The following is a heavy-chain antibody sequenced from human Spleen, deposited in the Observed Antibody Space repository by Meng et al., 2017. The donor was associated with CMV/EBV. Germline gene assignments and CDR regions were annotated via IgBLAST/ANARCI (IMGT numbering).Heavy chain of an antibody. V-gene: IGHV3-66*02. CDR2: IYSGGST. J-gene: IGHJ4*02. CDR1: GFTVRYSY. Sequence: GESLKISCAASGFTVRYSYMTWVRQAPGKGLAWVSLIYSGGSTHYADSVKGRFTISRDNSRNTLYLQMNSLRVEDPGVYYCARDSRFWGQGTLVTVSS. D-gene: IGHD3-3*01. CDR3: ARDSRF.